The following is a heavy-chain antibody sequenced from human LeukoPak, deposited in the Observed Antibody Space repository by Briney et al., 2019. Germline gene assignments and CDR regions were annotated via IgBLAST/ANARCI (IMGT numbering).Heavy chain of an antibody. J-gene: IGHJ5*02. CDR3: AGDLTYYDFWSGFDP. CDR1: GGSISSYY. Sequence: SETLSLTCTVSGGSISSYYWSWIRQPPGKGLEWIGYIYYSGSTNYNPSLKSRVTISVDTSKNQFSLKLSSVTAADTAVYYCAGDLTYYDFWSGFDPWGQGTLVTVSS. D-gene: IGHD3-3*01. V-gene: IGHV4-59*01. CDR2: IYYSGST.